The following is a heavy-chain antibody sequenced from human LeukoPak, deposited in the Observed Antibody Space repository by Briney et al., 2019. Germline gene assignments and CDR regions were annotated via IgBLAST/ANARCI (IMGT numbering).Heavy chain of an antibody. D-gene: IGHD2-21*02. CDR2: INPNSGGT. Sequence: GASVKVSCKASGYTFTGYYMHWVRQAPGQGLEWMGWINPNSGGTNYAQKFQGRVTMTRDTSISTAYMELSRLRSDDTAVYYCAAHSPSLRGGDLRGLDYWGQGTLVTVSS. J-gene: IGHJ4*02. CDR3: AAHSPSLRGGDLRGLDY. CDR1: GYTFTGYY. V-gene: IGHV1-2*02.